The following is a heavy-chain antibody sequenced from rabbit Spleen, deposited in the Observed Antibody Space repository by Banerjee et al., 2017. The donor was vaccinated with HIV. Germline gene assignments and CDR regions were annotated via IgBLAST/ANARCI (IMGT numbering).Heavy chain of an antibody. CDR1: GFSLSSSYW. D-gene: IGHD1-1*01. CDR2: IYTGNSGNT. J-gene: IGHJ4*01. V-gene: IGHV1S45*01. Sequence: QQQLEESGGGLVQPEGSLTLTCTASGFSLSSSYWICWVRQAPGKGLEWIGCIYTGNSGNTYYASWAKGRFTISKTSSTTVTLQMTSLTAADTATYFCVRGASSSGYYSLWGPGTLVTVS. CDR3: VRGASSSGYYSL.